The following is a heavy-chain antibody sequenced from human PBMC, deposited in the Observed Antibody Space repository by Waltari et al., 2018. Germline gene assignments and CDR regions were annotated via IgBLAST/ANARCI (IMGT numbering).Heavy chain of an antibody. D-gene: IGHD1-26*01. Sequence: VQLVESGGGLVQPGGSLRLSCAISGFTFSDHYIDWVRQAPGKGLEWVGRSRNKAQCYITEYAASVKGRFIISRDDSKNSLYLQMDSLKTEDTAMYYCSSRHSGSSDYWGQGTLVTVSS. CDR3: SSRHSGSSDY. J-gene: IGHJ4*02. CDR1: GFTFSDHY. CDR2: SRNKAQCYIT. V-gene: IGHV3-72*01.